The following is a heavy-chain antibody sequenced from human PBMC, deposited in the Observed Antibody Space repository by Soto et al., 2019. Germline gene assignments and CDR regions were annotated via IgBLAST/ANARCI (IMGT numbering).Heavy chain of an antibody. V-gene: IGHV3-33*01. Sequence: QVQLVESGGGVVQAGTSLRLSCAASGFTFSNYAMYWVRQAPGKGLEWVAAIWYDGSNQYYAGSVKGRFTISRDKPKNTLYLHMSSLRVEDTGVYYCARDRTDTAMIIIDSWGHGTLVTVSS. CDR2: IWYDGSNQ. CDR1: GFTFSNYA. J-gene: IGHJ5*01. D-gene: IGHD5-18*01. CDR3: ARDRTDTAMIIIDS.